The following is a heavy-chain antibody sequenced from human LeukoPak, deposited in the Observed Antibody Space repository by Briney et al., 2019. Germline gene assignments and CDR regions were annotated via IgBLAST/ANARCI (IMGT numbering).Heavy chain of an antibody. Sequence: GGSLRLSCAASGFTFSSYWMHWVRQAPGKGLVWVSRINGVGGGTTYADSVKGRFTISRDDAKDTLYLQMNSLRAEDTAVYYCARGFGSRVDYWGQGTLVTVSS. CDR2: INGVGGGT. D-gene: IGHD3-3*01. CDR3: ARGFGSRVDY. J-gene: IGHJ4*02. CDR1: GFTFSSYW. V-gene: IGHV3-74*01.